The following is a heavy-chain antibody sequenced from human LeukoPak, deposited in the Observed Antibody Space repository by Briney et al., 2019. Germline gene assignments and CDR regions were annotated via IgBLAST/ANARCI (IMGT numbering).Heavy chain of an antibody. CDR1: GGSFSGYY. J-gene: IGHJ6*03. V-gene: IGHV4-34*01. CDR3: ARAFRGMDV. CDR2: INHSGST. Sequence: SSETLSLTCAVYGGSFSGYYWSWIRQPPGKGLEWIGEINHSGSTNYNPSLKSRVTISVDTSKNQFSLKLSSVTAADTAVYYCARAFRGMDVWGEGTTVTVSS.